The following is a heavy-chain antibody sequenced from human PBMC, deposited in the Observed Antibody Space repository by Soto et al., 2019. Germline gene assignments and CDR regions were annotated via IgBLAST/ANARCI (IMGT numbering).Heavy chain of an antibody. CDR3: TTDEGVRGYSLFPLPDAFDI. Sequence: PGGSLRLSCAASGFTFSNAWMNWVRQAPGKGLEWVGRIKSKTDGGTTDYAAPVKGRFTISRDDSKNTLYLQMNSLKTEDTAVYYCTTDEGVRGYSLFPLPDAFDIWGQGTMVTVSS. CDR1: GFTFSNAW. D-gene: IGHD5-18*01. CDR2: IKSKTDGGTT. V-gene: IGHV3-15*07. J-gene: IGHJ3*02.